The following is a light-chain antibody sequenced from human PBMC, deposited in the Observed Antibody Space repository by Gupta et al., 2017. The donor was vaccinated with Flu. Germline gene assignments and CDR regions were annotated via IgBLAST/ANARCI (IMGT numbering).Light chain of an antibody. Sequence: QSALTQPASASGSPGQSITISCTGTSSDVGGYNYVSWYQPHPGKAPELMIYEVTARPSAVSNRFSGSKSGNTASLTISGLQAEDEADYFCASNTTTSTWVFGGGTKLTVL. CDR3: ASNTTTSTWV. V-gene: IGLV2-14*01. CDR1: SSDVGGYNY. J-gene: IGLJ3*02. CDR2: EVT.